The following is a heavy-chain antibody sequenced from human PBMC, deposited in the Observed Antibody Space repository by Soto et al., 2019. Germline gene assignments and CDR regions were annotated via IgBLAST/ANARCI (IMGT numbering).Heavy chain of an antibody. CDR1: GFNFNDYY. CDR3: ARRGGPGDY. V-gene: IGHV3-11*01. CDR2: ISHSGHIT. J-gene: IGHJ4*02. D-gene: IGHD2-15*01. Sequence: QVQLVESGGGLDKPGGSLRLSCAASGFNFNDYYMSWIRQAPGKGLEWLSYISHSGHITNYADSVKGRFTISRDNAKNSLYLQMNSLRAEDTAVYYCARRGGPGDYWGQGTLVTVSS.